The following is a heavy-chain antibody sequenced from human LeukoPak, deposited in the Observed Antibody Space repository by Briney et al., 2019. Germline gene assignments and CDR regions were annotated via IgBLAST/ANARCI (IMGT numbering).Heavy chain of an antibody. CDR3: AKDLKDAFDI. J-gene: IGHJ3*02. Sequence: GGSLRLSCAASGFTFSSYGMHWVRQAPGKGLEWVAFIRYDGSNKYYADSVKGRFTISRDNSENTLYLQMNSLRAEDTAVYYCAKDLKDAFDIWGQGTMVTVSS. CDR2: IRYDGSNK. V-gene: IGHV3-30*02. CDR1: GFTFSSYG.